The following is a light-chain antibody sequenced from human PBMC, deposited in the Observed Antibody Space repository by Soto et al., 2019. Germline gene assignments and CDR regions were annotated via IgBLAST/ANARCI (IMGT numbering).Light chain of an antibody. V-gene: IGKV3-15*01. CDR2: GAS. CDR3: HQYNSWPRGT. J-gene: IGKJ3*01. Sequence: EIVLTQSPATLSLSPGEGATLSCTASQSVNLNLAWYQQKPGQPPRLLLYGASTRATGIPVRFRGSGSGTEFTLTTSSLQSEDSAVYYCHQYNSWPRGTFGPGTKVDIK. CDR1: QSVNLN.